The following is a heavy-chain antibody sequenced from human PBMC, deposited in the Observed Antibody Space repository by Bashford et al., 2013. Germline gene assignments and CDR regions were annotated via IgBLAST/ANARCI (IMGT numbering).Heavy chain of an antibody. CDR1: GGSISSYY. Sequence: SETLSLTCTVSGGSISSYYWSWIRQPPGKGLEWIGYIYYSGSTNYNPSLKSRVTISVDTSKNQFSLKLSSVTAADTAMYYCVRDHPLGVYCGAECYSYFDYWGQGTLVTVSS. D-gene: IGHD2-21*01. CDR3: VRDHPLGVYCGAECYSYFDY. V-gene: IGHV4-59*01. CDR2: IYYSGST. J-gene: IGHJ4*02.